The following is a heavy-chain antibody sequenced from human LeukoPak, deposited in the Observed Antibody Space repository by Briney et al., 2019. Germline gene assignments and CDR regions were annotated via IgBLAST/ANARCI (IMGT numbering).Heavy chain of an antibody. V-gene: IGHV4-4*02. D-gene: IGHD1-1*01. CDR3: ARDAGTTEPNFDY. J-gene: IGHJ4*02. CDR1: GGSISSSNW. CDR2: IYHSGST. Sequence: SETLSLTCAVSGGSISSSNWWSWVRQPPGKGLEWIGEIYHSGSTNYNPSLKSRVTISVDTSKNQFSLKLSSVTAADTAVYYCARDAGTTEPNFDYWGQGTLVTVSS.